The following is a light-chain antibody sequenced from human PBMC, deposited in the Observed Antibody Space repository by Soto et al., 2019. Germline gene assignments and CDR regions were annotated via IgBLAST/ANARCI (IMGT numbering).Light chain of an antibody. J-gene: IGLJ2*01. CDR1: SNDIGGYNY. Sequence: QSALTQPASVSGSPGQSITFSCTGTSNDIGGYNYVSWYQQHPGKAPKLMIFDVSNRPSGVSYRFSGSKSGNTDSLTISGLQAEDEADYYCSSYTSSSTLLFGGGTKVTVL. V-gene: IGLV2-14*01. CDR2: DVS. CDR3: SSYTSSSTLL.